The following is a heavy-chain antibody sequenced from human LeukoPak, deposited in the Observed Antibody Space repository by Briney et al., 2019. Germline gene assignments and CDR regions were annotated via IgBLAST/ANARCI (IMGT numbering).Heavy chain of an antibody. CDR3: AKGRQGIAAQTPYDY. CDR1: GFTFSSYP. D-gene: IGHD6-25*01. J-gene: IGHJ4*02. Sequence: PGGSLRLSCAASGFTFSSYPMSWVRLAPGKGLEWVSAISGSGVSTYYADSVKGLFTISRDNSKNTLYLQMNSLRVEDTAVYYCAKGRQGIAAQTPYDYWGQGTLVTVSS. CDR2: ISGSGVST. V-gene: IGHV3-23*01.